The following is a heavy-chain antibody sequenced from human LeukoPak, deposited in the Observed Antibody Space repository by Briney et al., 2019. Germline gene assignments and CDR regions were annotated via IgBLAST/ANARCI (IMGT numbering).Heavy chain of an antibody. J-gene: IGHJ4*02. CDR2: INSDGSST. Sequence: GGSLRLSCAASGFTFSSYWMHWVRQAPGKGLVWVSRINSDGSSTSYADSVKGRFIISRDNAKNALYLQMNSLRAEFTAVYYCARVEASGYDYGAFDYWGQGTLVTVSS. CDR1: GFTFSSYW. V-gene: IGHV3-74*01. D-gene: IGHD5-12*01. CDR3: ARVEASGYDYGAFDY.